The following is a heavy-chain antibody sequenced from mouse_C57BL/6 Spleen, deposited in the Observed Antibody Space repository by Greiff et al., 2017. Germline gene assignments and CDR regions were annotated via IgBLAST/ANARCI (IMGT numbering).Heavy chain of an antibody. V-gene: IGHV5-16*01. CDR3: ARDSLDGYYPFDY. D-gene: IGHD2-3*01. Sequence: DVQLVESEGGLVQPGSSMKLSCTASGFTFSDYYMAWVRQVPEKGLEWVANINYDGSSTYYLDSLKSRFIISRDNAKNILYLQMSSLKSEDTATYYCARDSLDGYYPFDYWGQGTTLTVSS. J-gene: IGHJ2*01. CDR1: GFTFSDYY. CDR2: INYDGSST.